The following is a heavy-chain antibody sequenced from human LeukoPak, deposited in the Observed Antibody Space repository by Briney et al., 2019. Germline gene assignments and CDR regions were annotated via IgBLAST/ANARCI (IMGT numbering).Heavy chain of an antibody. Sequence: GGSLRLSCAASGFTVSSNYMSWVRQAPGKGLEWVSVIYSGGSTYYADSMKGRFTISRDNSKNTLYLQMNSLRAEDTAVYYCAKGGDPSMGHAFDIWGQGTVVTVSS. CDR3: AKGGDPSMGHAFDI. V-gene: IGHV3-53*01. CDR1: GFTVSSNY. J-gene: IGHJ3*02. D-gene: IGHD5-18*01. CDR2: IYSGGST.